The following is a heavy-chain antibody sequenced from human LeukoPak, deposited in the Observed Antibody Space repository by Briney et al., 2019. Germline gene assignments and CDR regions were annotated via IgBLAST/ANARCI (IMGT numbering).Heavy chain of an antibody. CDR2: MNPNSGNT. V-gene: IGHV1-8*03. CDR3: ASPLSTQNDAFDI. D-gene: IGHD2-2*01. Sequence: ASVKVSCKASGYTFTSYDINWVRQATGQGLEWMGWMNPNSGNTGYAQKFQGRVTITRNTSISTAYMELSSLRSEDTAVYYCASPLSTQNDAFDIWGQGTMVTVSS. CDR1: GYTFTSYD. J-gene: IGHJ3*02.